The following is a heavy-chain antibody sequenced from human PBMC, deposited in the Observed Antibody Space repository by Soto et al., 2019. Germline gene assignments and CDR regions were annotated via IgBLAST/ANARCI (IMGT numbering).Heavy chain of an antibody. D-gene: IGHD3-3*02. CDR3: ARDNGRPQLGGNYYYITDV. CDR2: IIPLFRTP. Sequence: QVQLVQSGAEVKEPGSSVKVSCQASGGTFSSSALSWVRQAPGQGLEWMGGIIPLFRTPDYAQQFQGRVTITVDESTSTAYMELSSLRSEDTAIYYCARDNGRPQLGGNYYYITDVWGQGTTITVSS. CDR1: GGTFSSSA. V-gene: IGHV1-69*12. J-gene: IGHJ6*02.